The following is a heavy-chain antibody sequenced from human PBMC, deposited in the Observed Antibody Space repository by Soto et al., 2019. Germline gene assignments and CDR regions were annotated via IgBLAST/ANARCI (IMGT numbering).Heavy chain of an antibody. CDR2: IDWDDDK. CDR3: ARSKSMVRGYITKLDY. D-gene: IGHD3-10*01. CDR1: GFSLSTSGMR. Sequence: SGPTLVNPTQTLTLTCTFSGFSLSTSGMRVSWIRQPPGKALEWLARIDWDDDKFYSTSLKTRLTISKDTSKNQVVLTMTNMDPVDTATYYCARSKSMVRGYITKLDYWGQGTLVTVSS. J-gene: IGHJ4*02. V-gene: IGHV2-70*04.